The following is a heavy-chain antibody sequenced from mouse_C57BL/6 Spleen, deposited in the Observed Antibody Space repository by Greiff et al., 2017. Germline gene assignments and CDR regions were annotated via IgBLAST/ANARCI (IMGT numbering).Heavy chain of an antibody. CDR2: ISSGGDYI. CDR1: GFTFSSYA. CDR3: TRIYDGYPYFDY. D-gene: IGHD2-3*01. Sequence: EVKLMESGEGLVKPGGSLKLSCAASGFTFSSYAMSWVRQTPEKRLEWVAYISSGGDYIYYADTVKGRFTISRDNARNTLYLQMSSLKSEDTAMYYCTRIYDGYPYFDYWGQGTTLTVSA. J-gene: IGHJ2*01. V-gene: IGHV5-9-1*02.